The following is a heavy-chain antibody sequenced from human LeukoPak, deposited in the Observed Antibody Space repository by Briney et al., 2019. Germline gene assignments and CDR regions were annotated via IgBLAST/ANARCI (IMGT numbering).Heavy chain of an antibody. V-gene: IGHV3-66*01. CDR2: IYSGTTT. J-gene: IGHJ4*02. CDR1: DGSLINYY. CDR3: VRVASRAFDY. Sequence: PSETLSLTCGVYDGSLINYYCHWIRQAPGKGLEWVSIIYSGTTTYYADSVKGRFTISRDNSKNTLYLQMSSLRAEDTAVYYCVRVASRAFDYWGQGTLVTVSS.